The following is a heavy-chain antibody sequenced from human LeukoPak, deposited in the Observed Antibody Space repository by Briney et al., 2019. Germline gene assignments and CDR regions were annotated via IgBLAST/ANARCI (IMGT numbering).Heavy chain of an antibody. Sequence: PSETLSLTCAVYGGSFSGYYWSWIRQPPGKGLEWIGEINHSGSTNYNPSLKSRVTVSVDTSKNQFSLKLSSVTAADTAVYYCARGPGIVVVVAANPYDYWGQGTLVTVSS. V-gene: IGHV4-34*01. D-gene: IGHD2-15*01. CDR2: INHSGST. J-gene: IGHJ4*02. CDR1: GGSFSGYY. CDR3: ARGPGIVVVVAANPYDY.